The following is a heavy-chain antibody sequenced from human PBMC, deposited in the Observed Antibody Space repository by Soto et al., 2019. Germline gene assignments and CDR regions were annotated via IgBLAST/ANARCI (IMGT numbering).Heavy chain of an antibody. CDR1: GFTFSSYA. D-gene: IGHD2-15*01. J-gene: IGHJ4*02. CDR3: AKGGGIVVVVAATLCYFDY. Sequence: TGGSLRLSCAASGFTFSSYAMSWVRQAPGKGLEWVSAISGSGGSTYYADSVKGRFTISRDNSKNTLYLQMNSLRAEDTAVYYCAKGGGIVVVVAATLCYFDYWGQGTLVTVSS. V-gene: IGHV3-23*01. CDR2: ISGSGGST.